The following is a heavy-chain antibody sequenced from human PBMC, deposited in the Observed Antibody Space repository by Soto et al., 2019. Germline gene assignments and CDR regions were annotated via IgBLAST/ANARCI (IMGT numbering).Heavy chain of an antibody. CDR2: ISYDGSNK. D-gene: IGHD2-21*02. Sequence: GGSLRLSCAASGFTFSSYAMHWVRQAPGKGLEWVAVISYDGSNKYYADSVKGRFTISRDNSKNSLYLQMNSLRAEDTAVYYCASCGGGACLQNYGMDVWGPGTTVTVSS. CDR3: ASCGGGACLQNYGMDV. CDR1: GFTFSSYA. J-gene: IGHJ6*02. V-gene: IGHV3-30-3*01.